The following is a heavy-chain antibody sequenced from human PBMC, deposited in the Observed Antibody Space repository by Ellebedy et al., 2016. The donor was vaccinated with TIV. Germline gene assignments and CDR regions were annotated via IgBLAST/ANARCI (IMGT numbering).Heavy chain of an antibody. D-gene: IGHD6-19*01. CDR2: IKQDGSEK. Sequence: GGSLRLSXAASGFTFSSYWMSWVRQAPGKGLEWVANIKQDGSEKYYVDSMKGRLTISRDNAKNSLFLQVSSLRAGDTAVYYCAREGEYRRSQWLVPYYYFYIDVWGKGTTVTVSS. J-gene: IGHJ6*03. CDR1: GFTFSSYW. V-gene: IGHV3-7*01. CDR3: AREGEYRRSQWLVPYYYFYIDV.